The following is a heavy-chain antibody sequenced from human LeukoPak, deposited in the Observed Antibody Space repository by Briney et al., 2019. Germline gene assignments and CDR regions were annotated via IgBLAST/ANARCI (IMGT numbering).Heavy chain of an antibody. CDR2: ISGRGVST. Sequence: GGSLRLSCAASGFTFSSHGMSWVRQAPGQGVEGVSVISGRGVSTYYADSVKGRFTISRDNSTKTLYLQMNSLRAEDTAVYYCEKDDGPLGSGLNWGQGTLVTVSS. J-gene: IGHJ4*02. CDR3: EKDDGPLGSGLN. V-gene: IGHV3-23*01. D-gene: IGHD3-10*01. CDR1: GFTFSSHG.